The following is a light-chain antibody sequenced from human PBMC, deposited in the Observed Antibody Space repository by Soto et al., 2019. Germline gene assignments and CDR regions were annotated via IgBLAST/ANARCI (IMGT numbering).Light chain of an antibody. CDR1: SSDVDGYNY. V-gene: IGLV2-14*03. CDR2: DAN. Sequence: QSVLTQPASVSGSPGQSITISCTGTSSDVDGYNYVSWYQHSPGKATKLMMYDANNRPSGVSNRFSGSKSGNAAYLTISGLQAEDEADYFCKSYTSSSTYVFGTGTKVTVL. J-gene: IGLJ1*01. CDR3: KSYTSSSTYV.